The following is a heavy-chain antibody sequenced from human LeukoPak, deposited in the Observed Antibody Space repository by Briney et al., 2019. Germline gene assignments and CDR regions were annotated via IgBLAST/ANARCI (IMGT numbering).Heavy chain of an antibody. CDR1: GGSISSSSYY. D-gene: IGHD3-3*01. CDR3: ARWRDDFWSGYYTGIDY. CDR2: IYYSGST. V-gene: IGHV4-39*07. Sequence: SETLSLTCTVSGGSISSSSYYWGWIRQPPGKGLEWIGSIYYSGSTYYNPSLKSRVTISVDTSKNQFSLKLSSVTAADTAVYYSARWRDDFWSGYYTGIDYWGQGTLVTVSS. J-gene: IGHJ4*02.